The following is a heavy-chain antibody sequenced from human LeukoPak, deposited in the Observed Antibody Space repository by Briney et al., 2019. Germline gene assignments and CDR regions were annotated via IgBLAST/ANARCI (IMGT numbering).Heavy chain of an antibody. CDR2: ISSSSSYI. D-gene: IGHD3-10*01. CDR3: ARDLRVRDPGFDP. V-gene: IGHV3-21*01. CDR1: GFTFSSYS. Sequence: PRGSLRLSCAASGFTFSSYSMNWVRQAPGKGLEWVSSISSSSSYIYSADSVKGRFTISRDNAKNSLSLQMNSLRAEDTAVYYCARDLRVRDPGFDPWGQGTLVTVSS. J-gene: IGHJ5*02.